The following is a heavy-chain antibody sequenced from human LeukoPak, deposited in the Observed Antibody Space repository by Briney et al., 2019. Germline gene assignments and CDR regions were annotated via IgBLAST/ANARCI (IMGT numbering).Heavy chain of an antibody. CDR2: ISVAGSNT. V-gene: IGHV3-23*01. CDR3: AKDLGYSSR. J-gene: IGHJ4*02. Sequence: PGGSLRLSCAASGFTFSSYGMSWVRQAPGKGLEWVSTISVAGSNTYYTDSVKGRFTISRDNSKNTLYLQMNSLRAEDTAVYYCAKDLGYSSRWGQGTLVTVSS. D-gene: IGHD6-13*01. CDR1: GFTFSSYG.